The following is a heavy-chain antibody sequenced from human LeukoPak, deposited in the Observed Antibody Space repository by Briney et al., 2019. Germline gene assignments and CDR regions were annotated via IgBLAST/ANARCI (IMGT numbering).Heavy chain of an antibody. Sequence: GGSLRLSCAASGFTFSHYTMHWVRQAPGKGLEWVAVISFDGGHIYYADSVKGRFTISRGSSKNALYLQMNSLRAEDTARYYCAKGQVVDYGMDVWGQGTTVTVSS. J-gene: IGHJ6*02. CDR1: GFTFSHYT. CDR2: ISFDGGHI. V-gene: IGHV3-30*18. CDR3: AKGQVVDYGMDV.